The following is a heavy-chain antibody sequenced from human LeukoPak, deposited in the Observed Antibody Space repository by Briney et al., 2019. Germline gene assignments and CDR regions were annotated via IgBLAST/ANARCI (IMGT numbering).Heavy chain of an antibody. CDR3: ARRRDSTGPYFDY. D-gene: IGHD3-22*01. Sequence: SETLSLTCTVSGGSIRSYYWSWIRQPPGKGLEWIAYIYYSGSANYNPSLKGRVTISVDTSKNQFSLKMSSVTAADTAVYYCARRRDSTGPYFDYWGQGILVTVSS. V-gene: IGHV4-59*08. J-gene: IGHJ4*02. CDR2: IYYSGSA. CDR1: GGSIRSYY.